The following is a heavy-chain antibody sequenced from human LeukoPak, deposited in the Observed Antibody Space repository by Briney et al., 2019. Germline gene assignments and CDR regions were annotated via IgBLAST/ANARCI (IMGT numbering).Heavy chain of an antibody. Sequence: PSETLSLSCTVSGGSISNYYWSWIRQPPGKGLEWIGYIYYSGSTNYNPSLKSPVTISVDTSKNQFSLKLSSVTAADTAVYYCARMHSGYYYFYYYGMDVWGQGTTVTVSS. CDR1: GGSISNYY. J-gene: IGHJ6*02. CDR3: ARMHSGYYYFYYYGMDV. CDR2: IYYSGST. V-gene: IGHV4-59*01. D-gene: IGHD3-22*01.